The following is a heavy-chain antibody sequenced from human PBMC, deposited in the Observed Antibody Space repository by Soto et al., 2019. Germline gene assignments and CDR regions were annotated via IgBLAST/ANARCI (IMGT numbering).Heavy chain of an antibody. CDR2: INKSGGST. Sequence: GGSMRLSCAASGFTFSSFAMSWVRQAPGKGLEWVSTINKSGGSTYYADSVKGRFTISRDNSKNMLFLQINGLRAEDTAVYYCAKDPPTTGTTFDYWGRGTLVTVSS. D-gene: IGHD1-1*01. CDR1: GFTFSSFA. CDR3: AKDPPTTGTTFDY. J-gene: IGHJ4*02. V-gene: IGHV3-23*01.